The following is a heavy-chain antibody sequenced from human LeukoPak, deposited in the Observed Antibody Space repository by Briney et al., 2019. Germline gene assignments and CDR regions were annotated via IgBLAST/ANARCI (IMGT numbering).Heavy chain of an antibody. V-gene: IGHV3-64D*09. Sequence: GGSLRLSCSASGFTFCNYAMHWVRQAPGKGLEYVSTISNNVGSTYYADSVKGRFTISRDNSKNTLYLQMRSLRIEDTAMYYCVKAALQYYYDTGGSFDYWGQGTLVTVSS. D-gene: IGHD3-22*01. J-gene: IGHJ4*02. CDR3: VKAALQYYYDTGGSFDY. CDR1: GFTFCNYA. CDR2: ISNNVGST.